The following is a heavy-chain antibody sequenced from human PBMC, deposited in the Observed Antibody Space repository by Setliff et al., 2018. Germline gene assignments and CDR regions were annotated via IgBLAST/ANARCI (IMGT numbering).Heavy chain of an antibody. CDR1: GFTFSSYW. CDR3: AKRGVCTGGSCYESY. D-gene: IGHD2-15*01. J-gene: IGHJ4*02. Sequence: GGSLRLSCAASGFTFSSYWMHWVRQAPGKGLVWVSRIHSDGSSTSYADSVKGRFTISRDNSKNTLYLQMNSLRPEDTAVYYCAKRGVCTGGSCYESYWGQGTLVTVSS. CDR2: IHSDGSST. V-gene: IGHV3-74*01.